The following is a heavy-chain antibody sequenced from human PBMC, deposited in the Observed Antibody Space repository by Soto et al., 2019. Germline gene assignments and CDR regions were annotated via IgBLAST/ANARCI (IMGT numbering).Heavy chain of an antibody. V-gene: IGHV4-34*01. CDR2: INHSGST. CDR3: ARLGRYSGSYYYYCGMDV. J-gene: IGHJ6*02. CDR1: GGSFSGYY. D-gene: IGHD1-26*01. Sequence: PSETLSLTCAVYGGSFSGYYWSWIRQPPGKGLEWIGEINHSGSTNYNPSLKSRVTISVDTSKNQFSLKLSSVTAADTAVYDCARLGRYSGSYYYYCGMDVWGQGTTVTVSS.